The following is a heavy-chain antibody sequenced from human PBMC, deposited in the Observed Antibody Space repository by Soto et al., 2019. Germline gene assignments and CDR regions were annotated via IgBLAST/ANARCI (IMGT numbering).Heavy chain of an antibody. CDR2: INPSGGST. J-gene: IGHJ4*02. CDR1: GYTFTSYY. D-gene: IGHD2-8*01. Sequence: ASVKVSCKASGYTFTSYYMHWVRQAPGQGLEWMGIINPSGGSTSYAQKFQGRVTMTRDTSTSTVYMELSSLRSEDTAVYYCARGYCTNGVCESAFDYWGQGTLVTVSS. CDR3: ARGYCTNGVCESAFDY. V-gene: IGHV1-46*01.